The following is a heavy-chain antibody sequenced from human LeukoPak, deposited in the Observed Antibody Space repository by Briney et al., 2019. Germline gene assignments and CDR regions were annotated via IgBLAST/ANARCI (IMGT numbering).Heavy chain of an antibody. CDR3: STQDDILTGYPYDY. D-gene: IGHD3-9*01. CDR1: GFTFSKVW. V-gene: IGHV3-15*01. CDR2: IKSKTDGGAT. Sequence: GGSLRLSCAASGFTFSKVWMSWVRQAPGKGLEWVGRIKSKTDGGATDYAAPVKGRFTISRDDSENTLYLKMNSLKTEDTAVYYCSTQDDILTGYPYDYWGQGTLVTVSS. J-gene: IGHJ4*02.